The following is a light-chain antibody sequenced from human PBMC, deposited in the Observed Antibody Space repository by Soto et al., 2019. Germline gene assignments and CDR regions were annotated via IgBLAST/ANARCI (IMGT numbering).Light chain of an antibody. J-gene: IGKJ4*01. V-gene: IGKV3-20*01. CDR1: QNVPSNY. Sequence: EILLTQSPDTLYLSPGETATLSCRASQNVPSNYLAWYQQKPGRAPRLLIHGASRRATGIPDRSSGSGSGSDFILSGSRLEAEDFAVYYCQQYGSSPPVNFGGGTKVSVK. CDR3: QQYGSSPPVN. CDR2: GAS.